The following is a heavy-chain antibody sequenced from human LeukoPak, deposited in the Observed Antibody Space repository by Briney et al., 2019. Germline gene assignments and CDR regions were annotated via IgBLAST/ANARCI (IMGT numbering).Heavy chain of an antibody. D-gene: IGHD6-19*01. V-gene: IGHV3-9*01. CDR3: VRWGVEAGMDY. Sequence: GGSLRLSCAASGFTFDDYAIHWVRQAPGKGLEWVSGISWNSGSIGYADSVKGRFTISRDNAKNSLYLQMNSLRAEETAVYICVRWGVEAGMDYWGQGTLVTVSS. CDR2: ISWNSGSI. J-gene: IGHJ4*02. CDR1: GFTFDDYA.